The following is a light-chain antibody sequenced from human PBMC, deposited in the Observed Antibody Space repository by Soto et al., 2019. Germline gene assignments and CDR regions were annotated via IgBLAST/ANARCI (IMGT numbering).Light chain of an antibody. V-gene: IGLV4-69*01. Sequence: QPVLTQSPSASASLGASVKLTCTLSSGHSSYAIAWHQQQPEKGPRYLMNLNSDGSHNKGDGIPARFSGSSSGAERYLTVSRLQSEDEADYYCQTWGTGIQVFGGGTKLTVL. CDR3: QTWGTGIQV. CDR2: LNSDGSH. J-gene: IGLJ3*02. CDR1: SGHSSYA.